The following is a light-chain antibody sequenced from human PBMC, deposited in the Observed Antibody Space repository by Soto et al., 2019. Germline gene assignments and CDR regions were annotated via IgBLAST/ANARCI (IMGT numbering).Light chain of an antibody. CDR1: SSDVGGYNY. V-gene: IGLV2-14*01. CDR3: SSYTSSSTLV. J-gene: IGLJ2*01. CDR2: DVS. Sequence: QSVLTQPDSVSGSPGQSITISCTGTSSDVGGYNYVSWYQQHPGKAPKLMIYDVSNRPSGVSNRFSGSKSVNTASLTISGLQAEDEADYYCSSYTSSSTLVFGGGTKLTVL.